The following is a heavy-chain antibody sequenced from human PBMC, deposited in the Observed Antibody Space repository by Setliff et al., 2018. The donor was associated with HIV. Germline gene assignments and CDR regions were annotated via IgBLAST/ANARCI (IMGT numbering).Heavy chain of an antibody. J-gene: IGHJ6*03. CDR1: GGSISSYY. D-gene: IGHD3-22*01. CDR2: IYYSGST. CDR3: ARNLLHYDSSGLRWNYHYYYMDV. Sequence: SETLSLTCTVSGGSISSYYWSWIRQPPGKGLEWIGYIYYSGSTNYNPSLKSRVTISVDTSKNQFSLKLSSVTAADTAVYYCARNLLHYDSSGLRWNYHYYYMDVWGKGTTVTVSS. V-gene: IGHV4-59*01.